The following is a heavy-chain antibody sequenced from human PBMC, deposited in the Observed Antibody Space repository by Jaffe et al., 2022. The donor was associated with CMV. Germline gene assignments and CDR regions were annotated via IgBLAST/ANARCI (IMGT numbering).Heavy chain of an antibody. CDR1: GFTFSSYA. V-gene: IGHV3-23*01. CDR2: ISGSGGST. Sequence: EVQLLESGGGLVQPGGSLRLSCAASGFTFSSYAMSWVRQAPGKGLEWVSAISGSGGSTYYADSVKGRFTISRDNSKNTLYLQMNSLRAEDTAVYYCATATRIYSSSSSYYFDYWGQGTLVTVSS. D-gene: IGHD6-6*01. J-gene: IGHJ4*02. CDR3: ATATRIYSSSSSYYFDY.